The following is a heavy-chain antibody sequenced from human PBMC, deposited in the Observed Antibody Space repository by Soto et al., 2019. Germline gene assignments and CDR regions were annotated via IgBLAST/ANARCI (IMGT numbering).Heavy chain of an antibody. D-gene: IGHD4-17*01. V-gene: IGHV4-59*01. CDR2: IYYSGST. Sequence: PSETLSLTCTVSGGSIRSYYWSWIRQPPGKGLEWIGYIYYSGSTNYNPSLKSRVTISVDTSKNQFSLKLSSVTAAGTAVYYCARWYGGSLDYWGQGSLVTVSS. J-gene: IGHJ4*02. CDR3: ARWYGGSLDY. CDR1: GGSIRSYY.